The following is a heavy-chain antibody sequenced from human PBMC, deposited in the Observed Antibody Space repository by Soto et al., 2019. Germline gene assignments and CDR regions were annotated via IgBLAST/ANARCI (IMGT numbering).Heavy chain of an antibody. Sequence: GGSLRLSCAAAGFTFSDYYMSWIRQAPGKGLEWVSYISSSGSTIYYADSVKGRFTISRDNAKNSLYLQMNSLRAEDTAVYYCARDVGGYSYGNYYYYGMDVWGQGTTVTVSS. D-gene: IGHD5-18*01. CDR3: ARDVGGYSYGNYYYYGMDV. V-gene: IGHV3-11*01. J-gene: IGHJ6*02. CDR2: ISSSGSTI. CDR1: GFTFSDYY.